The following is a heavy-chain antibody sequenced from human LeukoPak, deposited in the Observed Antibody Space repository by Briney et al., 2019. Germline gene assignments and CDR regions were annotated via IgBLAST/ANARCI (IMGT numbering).Heavy chain of an antibody. CDR2: ISAYNGNT. Sequence: ASVKVSCKASGYTFTSYGISWVRQAPGQGLEWMGWISAYNGNTNYAQKLQGRVTMTTDTSTSTAYMELRSLRSDDTAVYYGAREEGYCSSTSCRNWFNPWGQGTLVTVSS. V-gene: IGHV1-18*01. CDR3: AREEGYCSSTSCRNWFNP. J-gene: IGHJ5*02. D-gene: IGHD2-2*01. CDR1: GYTFTSYG.